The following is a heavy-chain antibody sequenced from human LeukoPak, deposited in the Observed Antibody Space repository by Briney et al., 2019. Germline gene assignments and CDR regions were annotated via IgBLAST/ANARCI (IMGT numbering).Heavy chain of an antibody. J-gene: IGHJ3*02. CDR2: IKQDGSEK. Sequence: ETLSLTCTVSGGSISSSSYYWGWIRQAPGKGLKWVANIKQDGSEKYYVDSVKGRFTISRDNAKNSLYLQMNSLRAEDTAVYYCARDIDCSSTSCYDDAFDIWGQGTMVTVSS. CDR1: GGSISSSSYY. V-gene: IGHV3-7*01. D-gene: IGHD2-2*01. CDR3: ARDIDCSSTSCYDDAFDI.